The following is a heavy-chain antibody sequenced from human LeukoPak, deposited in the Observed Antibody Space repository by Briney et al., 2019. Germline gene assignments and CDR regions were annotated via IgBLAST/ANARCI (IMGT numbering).Heavy chain of an antibody. CDR1: GFSFSSYC. J-gene: IGHJ5*02. Sequence: GGSLSLSCAVSGFSFSSYCTHWVRQAPGKGLEWVGVICYDGSNKYYAASVKGRFAISRDNSKITLYLQMNSLRAEDTAVYYCARGTPCSGGSCDSGPDWFDPWGQGTLVTVP. CDR3: ARGTPCSGGSCDSGPDWFDP. V-gene: IGHV3-33*01. CDR2: ICYDGSNK. D-gene: IGHD2-15*01.